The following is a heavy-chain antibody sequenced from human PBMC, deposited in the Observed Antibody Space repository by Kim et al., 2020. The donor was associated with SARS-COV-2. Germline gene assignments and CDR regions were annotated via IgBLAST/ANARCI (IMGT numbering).Heavy chain of an antibody. V-gene: IGHV4-61*07. Sequence: PSLKSRVTISVDTSKNQFSLKLSSVTAADTAVYYCAGQVVAPYYYYGMDVWGQGTTVTVSS. CDR3: AGQVVAPYYYYGMDV. J-gene: IGHJ6*02. D-gene: IGHD2-15*01.